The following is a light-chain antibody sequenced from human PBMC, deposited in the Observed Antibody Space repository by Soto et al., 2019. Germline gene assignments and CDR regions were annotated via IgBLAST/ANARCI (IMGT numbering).Light chain of an antibody. CDR3: QSYDSTLSARYV. J-gene: IGLJ1*01. Sequence: QSVLTQPPSVSGAPGQRVTISCTGSSSNIGAGYDVHWYQQRPGTAPKLLIFGNNNRPSGVPDRFSGSKSGTSASLAITGFQAEDEGDYYCQSYDSTLSARYVFGTGTKVTVL. CDR1: SSNIGAGYD. CDR2: GNN. V-gene: IGLV1-40*01.